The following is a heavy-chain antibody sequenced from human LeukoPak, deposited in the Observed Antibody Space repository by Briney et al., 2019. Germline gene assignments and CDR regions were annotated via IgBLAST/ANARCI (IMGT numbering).Heavy chain of an antibody. J-gene: IGHJ3*02. CDR2: IDYRGST. Sequence: PSETLSLICTVSGDSISTYYWSWIRQPPGKGLEWIAYIDYRGSTTYNPSLRSRVTISVDTSRNQFSLKLYSVTAADTAVYYCARSRSGYSYDHAAFEIWGQGTMVTVSS. D-gene: IGHD5-18*01. CDR3: ARSRSGYSYDHAAFEI. CDR1: GDSISTYY. V-gene: IGHV4-59*01.